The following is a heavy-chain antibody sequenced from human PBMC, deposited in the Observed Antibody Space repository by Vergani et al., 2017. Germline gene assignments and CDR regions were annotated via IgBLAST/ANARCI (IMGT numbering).Heavy chain of an antibody. CDR3: ARDLPERYGDGEGLDY. CDR2: IYYSGST. D-gene: IGHD4-17*01. J-gene: IGHJ4*02. CDR1: GGSISSSSYY. Sequence: QLQLQESGPGLVKPSETLSLTCTVSGGSISSSSYYWGWIRQPPGKGLEWIGSIYYSGSTYYNPSLKSRVTISVDTSKNQFSLKLSSVTAADTAVYYCARDLPERYGDGEGLDYWGQGTLVTVSS. V-gene: IGHV4-39*07.